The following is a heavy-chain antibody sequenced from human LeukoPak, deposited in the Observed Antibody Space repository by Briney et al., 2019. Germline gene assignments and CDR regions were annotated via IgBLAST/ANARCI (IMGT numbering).Heavy chain of an antibody. CDR2: SYYTGST. J-gene: IGHJ4*02. CDR1: GGSVSTYH. CDR3: ARVRGGYDAIDH. D-gene: IGHD5-12*01. Sequence: SETLSLTCTVSGGSVSTYHWGWIRQPPGKGLEWIGYSYYTGSTNYNTSLTGRVTISVDMSKNQFSLKLISVTAADTAVYHCARVRGGYDAIDHWGQGTLVTVSS. V-gene: IGHV4-59*02.